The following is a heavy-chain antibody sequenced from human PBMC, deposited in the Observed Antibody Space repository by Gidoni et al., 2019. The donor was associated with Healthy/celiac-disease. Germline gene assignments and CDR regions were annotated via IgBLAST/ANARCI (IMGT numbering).Heavy chain of an antibody. CDR1: GFAFSGSA. D-gene: IGHD2-15*01. CDR3: TRPVYCSGGSCYSEI. V-gene: IGHV3-73*01. CDR2: IRSKANRYAT. Sequence: EVQLVASGGGLVQPGGSLKLSCAASGFAFSGSAMHWVRQASGKGLEWVGRIRSKANRYATAYAASVKGRFTISRDDSKNTAYLQMNSLKTEDTAVYYCTRPVYCSGGSCYSEIWGQGTLVTVSS. J-gene: IGHJ4*02.